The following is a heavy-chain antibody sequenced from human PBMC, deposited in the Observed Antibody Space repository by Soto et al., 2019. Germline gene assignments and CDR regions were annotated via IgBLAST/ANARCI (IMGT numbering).Heavy chain of an antibody. CDR2: IYYSGST. J-gene: IGHJ4*02. D-gene: IGHD2-15*01. CDR3: ARVMGGGHEHDY. CDR1: GGSISSYY. Sequence: SETLSLTCTVSGGSISSYYWSWVRQPPGTGLEWIGYIYYSGSTNYNPSLKSRVTISVDTSKNQFSLKLSSVIAADTAVYYCARVMGGGHEHDYWGQGTLVTVSS. V-gene: IGHV4-59*01.